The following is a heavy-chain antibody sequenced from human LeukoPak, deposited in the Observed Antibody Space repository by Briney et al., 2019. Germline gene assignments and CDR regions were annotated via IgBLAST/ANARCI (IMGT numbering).Heavy chain of an antibody. V-gene: IGHV4-4*07. CDR1: GDSISNNY. D-gene: IGHD6-13*01. J-gene: IGHJ4*02. Sequence: SETLSLTCTFSGDSISNNYWSRIRQPAGNGLEWISRIHFNGNTDYNPSLKSRVTTSIDTPRNQFSLKLSSVTAADTAVFYCARDRGGSSWYNYYDAWGQGILVTVSS. CDR3: ARDRGGSSWYNYYDA. CDR2: IHFNGNT.